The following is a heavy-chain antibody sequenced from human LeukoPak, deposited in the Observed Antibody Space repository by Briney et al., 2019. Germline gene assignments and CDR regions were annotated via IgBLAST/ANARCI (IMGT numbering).Heavy chain of an antibody. Sequence: ASVKVSCKASGYTFTGYYMHWVRQAPGQGLEWMGWINPNSGGTNYAQKFQGRVTMTRDTSISTAYMELGRLRSDDTAVYYCARAPSYYYYMDVWGKGTTVTVSS. CDR3: ARAPSYYYYMDV. V-gene: IGHV1-2*02. J-gene: IGHJ6*03. CDR2: INPNSGGT. CDR1: GYTFTGYY.